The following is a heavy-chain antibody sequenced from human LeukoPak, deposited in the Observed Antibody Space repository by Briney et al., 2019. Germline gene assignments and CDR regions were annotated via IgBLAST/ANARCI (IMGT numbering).Heavy chain of an antibody. CDR2: IKQDGSEK. CDR3: ATPGSGIWCFDY. CDR1: GFTFSTYW. Sequence: GGSLRLSCAASGFTFSTYWMSWVRQAPRKGLEWVASIKQDGSEKYYVDSVKGRFTISRDSAKNSVYLQMTSLRAEDTAVYYCATPGSGIWCFDYWGQGTLLTVSS. V-gene: IGHV3-7*01. J-gene: IGHJ4*02. D-gene: IGHD6-13*01.